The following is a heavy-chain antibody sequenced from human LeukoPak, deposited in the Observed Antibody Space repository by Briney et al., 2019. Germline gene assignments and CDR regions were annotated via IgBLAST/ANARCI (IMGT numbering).Heavy chain of an antibody. J-gene: IGHJ4*02. CDR3: APGPSEQLEFRFDY. CDR2: ISYDGSNK. Sequence: GGSLRLSCAASGSTFSSYAMHWVRQAPGKGLEWVAVISYDGSNKYYADSVKGRFTISRDNSKNTLYLQMNSLRAEDTAVYYCAPGPSEQLEFRFDYWGQGTLVTVSS. CDR1: GSTFSSYA. V-gene: IGHV3-30*01. D-gene: IGHD6-13*01.